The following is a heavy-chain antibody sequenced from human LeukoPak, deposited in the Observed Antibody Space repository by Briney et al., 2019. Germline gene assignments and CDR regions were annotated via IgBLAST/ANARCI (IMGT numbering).Heavy chain of an antibody. CDR3: ARAYSSSWYLYYYYGMDV. Sequence: GSLRLSCAASGFTFSSYAMSWVRQAPGKGLEWVSGISGSGGSTYYADSVKGRFTISRDNSKNTLYLQMNSLRAEDTAVYYCARAYSSSWYLYYYYGMDVWGKGTTVTVSS. CDR1: GFTFSSYA. V-gene: IGHV3-23*01. CDR2: ISGSGGST. J-gene: IGHJ6*04. D-gene: IGHD6-13*01.